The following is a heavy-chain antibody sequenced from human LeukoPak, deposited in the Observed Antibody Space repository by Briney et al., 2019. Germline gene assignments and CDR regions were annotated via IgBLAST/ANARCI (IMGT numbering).Heavy chain of an antibody. J-gene: IGHJ4*02. CDR2: ISAYNGNT. CDR3: ARDITMVRGVPAGY. Sequence: ASVKVSCKASGGTFSSYAISWVRLAPGQGLEWMGWISAYNGNTNYAQKLQGRVTMTTDTSTSTAYMELRSLRSDDTAVYYCARDITMVRGVPAGYWGQGTLATVSS. D-gene: IGHD3-10*01. V-gene: IGHV1-18*01. CDR1: GGTFSSYA.